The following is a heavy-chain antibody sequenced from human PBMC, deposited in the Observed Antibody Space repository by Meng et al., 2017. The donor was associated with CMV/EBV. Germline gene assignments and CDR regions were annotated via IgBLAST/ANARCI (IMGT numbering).Heavy chain of an antibody. D-gene: IGHD3-9*01. V-gene: IGHV3-7*01. CDR1: GFTFSSYW. Sequence: GGSLRLSCAASGFTFSSYWMSWVRQAPGKGLEWVANIKQEGSEKYYVDSVKGRFTISRDNAKNSLYLQMNSLRAEDTAVYYCARVFEDRRTYYDILTGYYNPNWFDPWGQGTLVTVSS. CDR3: ARVFEDRRTYYDILTGYYNPNWFDP. CDR2: IKQEGSEK. J-gene: IGHJ5*02.